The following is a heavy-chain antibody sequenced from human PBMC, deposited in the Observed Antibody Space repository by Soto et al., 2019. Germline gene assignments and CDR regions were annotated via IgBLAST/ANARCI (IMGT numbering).Heavy chain of an antibody. Sequence: LTLTCAVYGGSFSGYYWIWIRQPPGKGLQWIGEINHSGSTNYTPSLKSRVTISVDTCKTQFSLKLSSVPAADKAVYYCAGGGSSITMVRGVIIRSHWLDPCGQGTRVTVSS. D-gene: IGHD3-10*01. J-gene: IGHJ5*02. CDR2: INHSGST. V-gene: IGHV4-34*01. CDR1: GGSFSGYY. CDR3: AGGGSSITMVRGVIIRSHWLDP.